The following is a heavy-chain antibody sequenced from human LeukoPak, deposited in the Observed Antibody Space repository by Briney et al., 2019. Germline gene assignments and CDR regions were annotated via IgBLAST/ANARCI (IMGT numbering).Heavy chain of an antibody. CDR2: ISNNGGYT. CDR1: GFTLSSSA. D-gene: IGHD2-15*01. Sequence: PGGSLRLSCAASGFTLSSSAMSWVRQAPGKGLEWVSAISNNGGYTYYADSVQGRFTISRDNSKSTLCLQMNSLRAEDTAVYYCAKQLGYCSDGSCYFPYWGRGTLVTVSS. V-gene: IGHV3-23*01. CDR3: AKQLGYCSDGSCYFPY. J-gene: IGHJ4*02.